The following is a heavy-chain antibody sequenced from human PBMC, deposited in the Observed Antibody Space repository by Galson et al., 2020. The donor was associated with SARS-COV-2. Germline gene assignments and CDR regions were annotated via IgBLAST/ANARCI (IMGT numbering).Heavy chain of an antibody. Sequence: GESLKISCAASGFTFSNYGMNWVRQPPGKGLEWVAIISYGGRSTYYADSVQGRFTISRDNSKSTVYLQMDSLRAEDTAVYYCVKDLRYDVLSGRNEFDQWGQGTQVTVSS. V-gene: IGHV3-30*18. D-gene: IGHD3-9*01. CDR1: GFTFSNYG. CDR2: ISYGGRST. J-gene: IGHJ4*02. CDR3: VKDLRYDVLSGRNEFDQ.